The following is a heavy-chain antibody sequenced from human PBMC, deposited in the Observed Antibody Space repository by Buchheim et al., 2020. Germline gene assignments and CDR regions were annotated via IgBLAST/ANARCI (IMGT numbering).Heavy chain of an antibody. CDR1: GFIFRTYW. CDR2: IKEDGSIK. D-gene: IGHD6-25*01. CDR3: AVQIISAFDY. V-gene: IGHV3-7*01. J-gene: IGHJ4*02. Sequence: EVQLVESGGGLVQPGGSLRLSCAASGFIFRTYWMSWVRQAPGKGLEWVANIKEDGSIKYYVDPVKGRFTISRDNAKNSLYLQMNSLRVEDTAVYYCAVQIISAFDYWGQGTL.